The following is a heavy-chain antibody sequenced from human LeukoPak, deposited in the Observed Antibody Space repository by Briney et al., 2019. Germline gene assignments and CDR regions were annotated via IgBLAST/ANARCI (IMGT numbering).Heavy chain of an antibody. V-gene: IGHV3-33*01. D-gene: IGHD2-2*01. Sequence: PGRSLRLSCAASGFTFSSYGMHWVRQAPGKGLEWEAVIWYDGSNKYYADSVKGRFTISRDNSKNTLYLQMNSLRAEDTAVYYCAREGGRYCSSTSCYPMAFDYWGQGTLVTVSS. CDR2: IWYDGSNK. J-gene: IGHJ4*02. CDR3: AREGGRYCSSTSCYPMAFDY. CDR1: GFTFSSYG.